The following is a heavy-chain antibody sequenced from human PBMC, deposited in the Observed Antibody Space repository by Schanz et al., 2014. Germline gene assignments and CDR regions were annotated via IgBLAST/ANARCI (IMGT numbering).Heavy chain of an antibody. Sequence: QVQLQQWGAGLLKPSETLSLTCAFSGGSFSGYWWTWVRQSPGKGLEWIGEVNHGGYTNYNPSLKSRVTVSVEWSKKQFSLRRSSVTAADTAAYYCATWSGTRLFHNWGQGTLVTVSS. CDR2: VNHGGYT. V-gene: IGHV4-34*01. J-gene: IGHJ4*02. CDR1: GGSFSGYW. CDR3: ATWSGTRLFHN. D-gene: IGHD1-7*01.